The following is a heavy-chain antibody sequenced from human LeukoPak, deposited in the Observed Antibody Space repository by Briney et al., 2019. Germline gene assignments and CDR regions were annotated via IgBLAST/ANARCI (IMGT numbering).Heavy chain of an antibody. Sequence: GRSLRLSCAASGFTFSSYAMHWVRQAPGKGLEWVAVISYDGSNKYYADSVKGRFTISRDNSKNTLYLQMNSLRAEDTAVYYCARGASYGYYYYYYMDVWGKGTTVTVSS. CDR3: ARGASYGYYYYYYMDV. CDR1: GFTFSSYA. J-gene: IGHJ6*03. CDR2: ISYDGSNK. V-gene: IGHV3-30*04. D-gene: IGHD5-18*01.